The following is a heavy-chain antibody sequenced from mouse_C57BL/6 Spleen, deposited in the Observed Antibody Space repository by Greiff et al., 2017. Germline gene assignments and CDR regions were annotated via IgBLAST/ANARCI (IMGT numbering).Heavy chain of an antibody. CDR2: IDPETGGT. CDR3: TSNPFAY. J-gene: IGHJ3*01. V-gene: IGHV1-15*01. D-gene: IGHD6-1*01. CDR1: GYTFTDYE. Sequence: VKLMESGAELVRPGASVTLSCKASGYTFTDYEMHWVKQTPVHGLEWIGAIDPETGGTAYNQKFKGKAILTADKSSSTAYMELRSLTSEDSAVYYCTSNPFAYWGQGTLVTVSA.